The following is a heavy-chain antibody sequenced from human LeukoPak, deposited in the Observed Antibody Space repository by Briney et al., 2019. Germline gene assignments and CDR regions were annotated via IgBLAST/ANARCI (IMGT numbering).Heavy chain of an antibody. V-gene: IGHV3-21*01. D-gene: IGHD3-3*01. CDR3: ARAGGYDFWSAYYFDY. J-gene: IGHJ4*02. CDR2: ISSSSSYI. CDR1: GFTFSSYS. Sequence: GGSLRLSCAASGFTFSSYSMNWVRQAPGKGLEWVSSISSSSSYIYYADSVKGRFTISRDNAKNSLYLQMNSLRAEDTAVYYCARAGGYDFWSAYYFDYWGQGTLVTVSS.